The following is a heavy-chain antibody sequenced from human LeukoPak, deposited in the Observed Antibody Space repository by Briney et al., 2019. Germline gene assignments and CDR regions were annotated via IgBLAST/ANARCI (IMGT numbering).Heavy chain of an antibody. V-gene: IGHV1-69*13. CDR3: VIGSSPAAVSYYYHYMDV. D-gene: IGHD2-2*01. CDR2: IIPIFGTA. Sequence: ASVKVSCKASGGTFSSYAISWVRQAPGQGLEWMGGIIPIFGTANYAQKFQGRVTITADESTSTAYMELSSLRSEDTAVYYCVIGSSPAAVSYYYHYMDVWGEGTTVTVSS. J-gene: IGHJ6*03. CDR1: GGTFSSYA.